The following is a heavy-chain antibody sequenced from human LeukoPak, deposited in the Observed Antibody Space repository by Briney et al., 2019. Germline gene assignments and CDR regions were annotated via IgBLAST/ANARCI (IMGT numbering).Heavy chain of an antibody. V-gene: IGHV3-30-3*01. CDR2: ISSDGSNK. J-gene: IGHJ4*02. D-gene: IGHD6-19*01. CDR1: EFTFSSYP. Sequence: PGRSLRLSCAASEFTFSSYPMHGVRQAPGKGLEWVAVISSDGSNKYYADSVKGRFTISRDNSKNTLYLQMNSLRAEDTAVYYCARGGSAWYAPLGYWGQGTLVTVSS. CDR3: ARGGSAWYAPLGY.